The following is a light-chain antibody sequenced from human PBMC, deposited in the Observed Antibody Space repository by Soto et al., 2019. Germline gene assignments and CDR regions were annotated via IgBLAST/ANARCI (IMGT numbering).Light chain of an antibody. J-gene: IGLJ2*01. V-gene: IGLV1-44*01. CDR3: AALDDSLHGVV. CDR2: NNN. CDR1: ISNIGSNT. Sequence: QSVLTQPPSASGTPGQRVTISCSGGISNIGSNTVNWYQQLPGTAPKLLIYNNNERPSGVTDRISGSKSGTSASLAISGLQTEDEADYYCAALDDSLHGVVFGGGTKVTVL.